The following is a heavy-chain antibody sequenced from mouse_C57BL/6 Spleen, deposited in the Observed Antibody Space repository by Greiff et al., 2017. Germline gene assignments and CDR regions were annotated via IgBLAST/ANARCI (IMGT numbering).Heavy chain of an antibody. CDR1: GYTFTSYW. J-gene: IGHJ2*01. V-gene: IGHV1-61*01. CDR2: IYPSDSET. CDR3: ARSGPPNYYGSSPFDY. Sequence: QVQLKQPGAELVRPGSSVKLSCKASGYTFTSYWMDWVKQRPGQGLEWIGNIYPSDSETHYNQKFKDKATLTVDKSSSTAYMQLSSLTSEDSAVYYCARSGPPNYYGSSPFDYWGQGTTLTVSS. D-gene: IGHD1-1*01.